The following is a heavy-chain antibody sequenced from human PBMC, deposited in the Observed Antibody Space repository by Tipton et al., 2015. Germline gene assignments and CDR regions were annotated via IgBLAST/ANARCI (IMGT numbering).Heavy chain of an antibody. CDR3: ARDPLKYSGSPHVFDI. J-gene: IGHJ3*02. Sequence: LRLSCTVSGGPITSYYWNWIRQPAGKGLEWIGRIYTSGSTNYNPSLKSRVSMSLDTFKNLFSLRLNSVTAADTAVYYCARDPLKYSGSPHVFDIWGQVTMVSVSS. CDR1: GGPITSYY. D-gene: IGHD1-26*01. CDR2: IYTSGST. V-gene: IGHV4-4*07.